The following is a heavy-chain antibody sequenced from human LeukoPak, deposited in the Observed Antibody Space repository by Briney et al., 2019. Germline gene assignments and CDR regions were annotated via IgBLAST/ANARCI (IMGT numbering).Heavy chain of an antibody. V-gene: IGHV3-30*18. D-gene: IGHD1-26*01. Sequence: QAGGSLRLSCAASGFTFSSYGLHWVRQAPGKGLEWVAVISYDGSNKYYADSVKGRFTISRDNSKNTLYLQMNSLRAEDTAVYYCAKVQSGSYFGNWFDPWGQGTLVTVSS. CDR3: AKVQSGSYFGNWFDP. J-gene: IGHJ5*02. CDR1: GFTFSSYG. CDR2: ISYDGSNK.